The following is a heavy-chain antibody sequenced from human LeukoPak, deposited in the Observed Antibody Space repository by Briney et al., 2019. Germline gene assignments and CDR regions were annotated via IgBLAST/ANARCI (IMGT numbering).Heavy chain of an antibody. CDR2: INPNSGGT. J-gene: IGHJ6*02. CDR1: GYTFTGYY. V-gene: IGHV1-2*02. Sequence: ASVKVSCKASGYTFTGYYIHWVRQAPGQGLEWMGWINPNSGGTNYAQKFQGRVTMTRDTSISTAYMELSRLRSDDTAVYYCARDLGYYDSSGYYPRHYPYGMDVWGQGTTVTVSS. D-gene: IGHD3-22*01. CDR3: ARDLGYYDSSGYYPRHYPYGMDV.